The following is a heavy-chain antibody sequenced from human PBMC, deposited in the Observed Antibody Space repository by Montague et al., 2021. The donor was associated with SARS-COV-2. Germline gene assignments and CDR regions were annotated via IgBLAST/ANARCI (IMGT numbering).Heavy chain of an antibody. V-gene: IGHV3-30*04. CDR3: ARDLGFYGMDV. CDR1: GFTFSSYA. J-gene: IGHJ6*02. CDR2: ISYDGSNK. Sequence: SLRLSCAASGFTFSSYAMHWVRQAPGKGLEWVAVISYDGSNKYYADSVKGRFTISRDNSKNTLYLQMNSLRAVDTAVYYCARDLGFYGMDVWGQGTTVTVSS.